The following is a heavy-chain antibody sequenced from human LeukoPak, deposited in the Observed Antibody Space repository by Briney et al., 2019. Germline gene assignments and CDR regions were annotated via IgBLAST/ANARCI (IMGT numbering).Heavy chain of an antibody. D-gene: IGHD6-19*01. Sequence: ASVKVSCKASGGTFSSYAISWVRQAPGQGLEWMGRIIPILGIANYAQKFQGRVTITADKSTSTAYMELSSLRSEDTAVYYCARGGGSSGWSLRHDAFDIWGQGTMVTVSS. CDR2: IIPILGIA. V-gene: IGHV1-69*04. J-gene: IGHJ3*02. CDR1: GGTFSSYA. CDR3: ARGGGSSGWSLRHDAFDI.